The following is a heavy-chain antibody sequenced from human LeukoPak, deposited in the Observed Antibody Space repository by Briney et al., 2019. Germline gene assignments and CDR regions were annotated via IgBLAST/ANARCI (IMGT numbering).Heavy chain of an antibody. CDR3: ARGGYYDSSGAPVDV. Sequence: TSETLSLTCAVYGGSFSGYYWSWIRQPPGKGLEWIGEINHSGSTNYNPSLKSRVTISVDTSKNQFSLKLSSVTAADTAVYYCARGGYYDSSGAPVDVWGKGTTVTVSS. D-gene: IGHD3-22*01. J-gene: IGHJ6*04. CDR2: INHSGST. CDR1: GGSFSGYY. V-gene: IGHV4-34*01.